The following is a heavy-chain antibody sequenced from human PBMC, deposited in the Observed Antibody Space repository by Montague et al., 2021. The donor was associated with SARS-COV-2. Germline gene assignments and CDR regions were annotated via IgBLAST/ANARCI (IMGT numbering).Heavy chain of an antibody. J-gene: IGHJ5*02. CDR3: ARMGMSAAADP. Sequence: SETLSLTCSVSGTSITSSISITSITYYWGWFRQPPGKGLEWLGNFFFTTKTYYNPSLKGRVTISADTSKNQLSLKLRSVTAADTAIDYCARMGMSAAADPWGKGTLVTVSS. CDR2: FFFTTKT. CDR1: GTSITSSISITSITYY. D-gene: IGHD6-13*01. V-gene: IGHV4-39*01.